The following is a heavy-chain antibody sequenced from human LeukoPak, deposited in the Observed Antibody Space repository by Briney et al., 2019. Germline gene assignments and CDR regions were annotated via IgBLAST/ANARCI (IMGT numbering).Heavy chain of an antibody. D-gene: IGHD3-10*01. Sequence: GGSLRLSCATSGFTVSSNYMSWVRQAPGKGLEWVSVIYSGGSTYYADSVKGRFTISRDNSRSTLYLQMNSLRPEDTAIYYCAREGYYGSGSPPSLYFDYWGQGTLVTVST. V-gene: IGHV3-53*05. CDR2: IYSGGST. CDR3: AREGYYGSGSPPSLYFDY. J-gene: IGHJ4*02. CDR1: GFTVSSNY.